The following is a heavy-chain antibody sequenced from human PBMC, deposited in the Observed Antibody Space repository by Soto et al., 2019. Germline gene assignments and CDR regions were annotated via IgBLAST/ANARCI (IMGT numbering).Heavy chain of an antibody. D-gene: IGHD3-3*01. CDR2: INSDGSST. V-gene: IGHV3-74*01. J-gene: IGHJ3*02. CDR1: GFTFSSYW. CDR3: ARDRQSPYYDFWSGYPSDASEI. Sequence: EVQVVESGGGLVQPGGSLRLSSAASGFTFSSYWMHWVRQAPGKGLVWVSRINSDGSSTSYADSVKGRFTISRDNAKNTLYLQMNSPRAEDTAVYYCARDRQSPYYDFWSGYPSDASEIWGQGTMVTVSS.